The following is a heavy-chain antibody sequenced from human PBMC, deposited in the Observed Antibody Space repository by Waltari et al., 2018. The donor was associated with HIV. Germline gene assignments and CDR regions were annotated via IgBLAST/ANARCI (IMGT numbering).Heavy chain of an antibody. CDR3: ARQLRIIQTSSYRMDV. CDR1: VRPVENRDAL. D-gene: IGHD3-16*02. V-gene: IGHV4-39*02. CDR2: ISSGGNI. Sequence: HLQLQESGPSLLKPSETLSLSCSVSVRPVENRDALWGWFRQPTGKSLEWIVSISSGGNIYHNQTLKSRISISLDTSRNHISLKMTSATASDSAVYYCARQLRIIQTSSYRMDVWGPGTLVTV. J-gene: IGHJ6*02.